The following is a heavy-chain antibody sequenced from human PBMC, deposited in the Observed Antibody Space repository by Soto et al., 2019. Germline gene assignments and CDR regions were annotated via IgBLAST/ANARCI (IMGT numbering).Heavy chain of an antibody. D-gene: IGHD6-25*01. CDR2: ISYDGSNK. CDR1: GFTFSSYA. Sequence: GGSLSLSCAASGFTFSSYAMHWVRQAPGKGLEWVAVISYDGSNKYYADSVKGRFTISRDNSKNTLYLQMNSLRAEDTAVYYCASFSVNWGQGTLVTVSS. J-gene: IGHJ4*02. CDR3: ASFSVN. V-gene: IGHV3-30-3*01.